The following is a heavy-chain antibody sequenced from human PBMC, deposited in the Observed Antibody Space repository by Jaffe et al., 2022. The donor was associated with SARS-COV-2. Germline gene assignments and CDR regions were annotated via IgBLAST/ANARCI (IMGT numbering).Heavy chain of an antibody. Sequence: QVQLQESGPGLVKPSQTLSLTCTVSGGSISSGDYYWSWIRQPPGKGLEWIGYIYYSGSTYYNPSLKSRVTISVDTSKNQFSLKLSSVTAADTAVYYCARGFYYDSSGYYYDAFDIWGQGTMVTVSS. V-gene: IGHV4-30-4*01. CDR2: IYYSGST. CDR1: GGSISSGDYY. D-gene: IGHD3-22*01. J-gene: IGHJ3*02. CDR3: ARGFYYDSSGYYYDAFDI.